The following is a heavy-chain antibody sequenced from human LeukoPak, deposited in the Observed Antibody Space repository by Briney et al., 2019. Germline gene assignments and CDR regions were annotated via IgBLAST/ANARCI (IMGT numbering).Heavy chain of an antibody. CDR3: ARDPGPFSIQNFDY. CDR1: GGTFSSYA. D-gene: IGHD1-1*01. J-gene: IGHJ4*02. Sequence: ASVKVSCKASGGTFSSYAISWVRQAPGQGLEWMGGIIPIFGTANYAQKFQGRVTITADESTSTAYMELSSLRSEDTAVYYCARDPGPFSIQNFDYWGQGTLVTVSS. CDR2: IIPIFGTA. V-gene: IGHV1-69*13.